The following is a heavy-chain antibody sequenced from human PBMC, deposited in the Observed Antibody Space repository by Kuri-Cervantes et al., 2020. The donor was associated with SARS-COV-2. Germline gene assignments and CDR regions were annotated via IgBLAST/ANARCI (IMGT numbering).Heavy chain of an antibody. Sequence: GSLRLSCTVSGGSISSYYWSWIRQPPGKGLEWIGYIYYSGSTNYNPSLKSRVTISVDTSKNQFSLKLSSVTAADTAVYYCARVTRAGAAASRWNYMDVWGKGTTVTVSS. CDR3: ARVTRAGAAASRWNYMDV. V-gene: IGHV4-59*01. J-gene: IGHJ6*03. D-gene: IGHD6-13*01. CDR1: GGSISSYY. CDR2: IYYSGST.